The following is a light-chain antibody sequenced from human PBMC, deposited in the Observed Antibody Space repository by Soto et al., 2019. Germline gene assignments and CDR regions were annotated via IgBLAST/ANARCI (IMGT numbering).Light chain of an antibody. V-gene: IGKV1-5*03. CDR2: KAS. Sequence: DIQMTQSPSILSASVGDRVTITCRASQSISSWLAWYQKKPGKAPKVLIYKASSLESGVPSRFSGSGSGTEFTLTISSLQPDDFATYYCQQYNSYSRTFGQGTKVEIK. J-gene: IGKJ1*01. CDR3: QQYNSYSRT. CDR1: QSISSW.